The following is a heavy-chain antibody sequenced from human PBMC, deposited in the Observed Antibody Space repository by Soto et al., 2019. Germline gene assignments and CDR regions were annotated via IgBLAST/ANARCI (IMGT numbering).Heavy chain of an antibody. CDR3: ARATYGESDAFEF. CDR2: ISSYNGNT. D-gene: IGHD3-10*01. CDR1: GYMFTLFG. V-gene: IGHV1-18*01. J-gene: IGHJ3*01. Sequence: SVKCSCKFSGYMFTLFGITCVRQAPGQGLEWMGCISSYNGNTKYTQKLQGRLTLTTDTSTTTVYMDLSGLRSDDTAVYYCARATYGESDAFEFWGQGTMVTV.